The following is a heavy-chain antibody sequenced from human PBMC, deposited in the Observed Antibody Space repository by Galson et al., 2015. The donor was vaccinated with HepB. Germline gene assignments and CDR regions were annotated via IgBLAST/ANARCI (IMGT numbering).Heavy chain of an antibody. CDR1: GFTFNNYW. V-gene: IGHV3-7*03. CDR2: IKEDGSVT. CDR3: ARDRMWYVERRDY. J-gene: IGHJ4*02. Sequence: SLRLSCAASGFTFNNYWMFWVRQAPGKGLEWVGHIKEDGSVTDYADSVKGRFTISRDNAENSLFLQIDSLRAEDTAVYYCARDRMWYVERRDYWGQGTLVTVSS. D-gene: IGHD2-15*01.